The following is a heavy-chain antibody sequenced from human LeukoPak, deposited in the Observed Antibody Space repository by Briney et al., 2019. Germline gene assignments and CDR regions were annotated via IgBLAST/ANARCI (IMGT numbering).Heavy chain of an antibody. CDR2: ISYSGDT. CDR1: DAYIGSRPYY. CDR3: ERHPGLSVARNSFDV. Sequence: PSETLSLNCTDSDAYIGSRPYYRRWVRRPPGKGLEWIGMISYSGDTYYESSLKSRIAISVDTSKSHFSLNLSSVTAAVLALYNCERHPGLSVARNSFDVWGPGTMVTVSS. J-gene: IGHJ3*01. D-gene: IGHD6-19*01. V-gene: IGHV4-39*01.